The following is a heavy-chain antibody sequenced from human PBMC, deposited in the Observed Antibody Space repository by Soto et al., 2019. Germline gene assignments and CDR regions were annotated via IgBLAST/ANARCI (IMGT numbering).Heavy chain of an antibody. CDR3: ASLTGDNAFDI. D-gene: IGHD7-27*01. CDR2: IKQDGSEK. V-gene: IGHV3-7*03. CDR1: GFTFSSYW. Sequence: GGSLRLSCAASGFTFSSYWMSWVRQAPGKGLEWVANIKQDGSEKYYVDSVKGRFTISRDNAKNSLYLQMNSLRAEETAVYYCASLTGDNAFDIWGQGTMVTVSS. J-gene: IGHJ3*02.